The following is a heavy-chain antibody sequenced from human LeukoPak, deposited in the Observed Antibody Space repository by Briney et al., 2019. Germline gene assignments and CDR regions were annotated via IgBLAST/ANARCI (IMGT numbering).Heavy chain of an antibody. CDR2: IYYSGST. D-gene: IGHD3-22*01. J-gene: IGHJ4*02. Sequence: SETLSLTCTVSGGSISSYYWSWIRQPPGKGLEWIGYIYYSGSTNYNPSLKSRVTISVDKSKNQFSLKLSSVTAADTAVYYCATGADSSGYYLDYWGQGTLVTVSS. CDR1: GGSISSYY. V-gene: IGHV4-59*12. CDR3: ATGADSSGYYLDY.